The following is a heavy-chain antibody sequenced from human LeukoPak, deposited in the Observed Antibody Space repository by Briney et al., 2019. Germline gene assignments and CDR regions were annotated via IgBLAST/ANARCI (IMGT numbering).Heavy chain of an antibody. Sequence: GGSLRLSCAPSGLTFGYYEMNWVRQAPGKGLEWVANIKQDGSEKYYVDSVKGRVTISRDNAKNSLYLQMNSLRAEDTAVYYCARDGYNWFDYWGQGTLVTVSS. CDR2: IKQDGSEK. D-gene: IGHD5-24*01. V-gene: IGHV3-7*01. J-gene: IGHJ4*02. CDR3: ARDGYNWFDY. CDR1: GLTFGYYE.